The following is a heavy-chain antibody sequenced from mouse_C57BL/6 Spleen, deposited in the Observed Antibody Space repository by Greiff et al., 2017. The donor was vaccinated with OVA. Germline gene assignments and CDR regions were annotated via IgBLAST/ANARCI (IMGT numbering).Heavy chain of an antibody. J-gene: IGHJ3*01. D-gene: IGHD1-1*02. V-gene: IGHV1-80*01. CDR3: ARWETMVASWFAY. CDR1: GYAFSSYW. Sequence: LLESGAELVKPGASVKISCKASGYAFSSYWMNWVKQRPGKGLEWIGQIYPGDGDTNYNGKFKGKATLTADKSSSTAYMQLSSLTSEDSAVYFCARWETMVASWFAYWGQGTLVTVSA. CDR2: IYPGDGDT.